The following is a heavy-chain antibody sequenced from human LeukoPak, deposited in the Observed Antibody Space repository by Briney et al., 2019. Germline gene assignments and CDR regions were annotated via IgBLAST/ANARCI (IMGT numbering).Heavy chain of an antibody. J-gene: IGHJ3*02. CDR2: ISSSGSTI. Sequence: GGSLRLSCAASGFTFSTYSMNWVRQAPGKGLEWVSYISSSGSTIYYADSVQGRFTISRDNAENSLFLQMNSLRAEDTAVYYCASRYCTSTNCYAFDIWGQGTMVTVSS. D-gene: IGHD2-2*01. CDR3: ASRYCTSTNCYAFDI. V-gene: IGHV3-48*04. CDR1: GFTFSTYS.